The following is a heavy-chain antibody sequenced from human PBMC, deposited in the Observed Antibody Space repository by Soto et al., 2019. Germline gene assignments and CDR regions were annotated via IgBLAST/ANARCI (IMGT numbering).Heavy chain of an antibody. CDR3: ARHGVRGRDYGDFDC. Sequence: QVQLQESGPGLVKPSETLSLTCTVSGDSIINYYWSWMRQPPGKGLEYIGYIYYTGSTNYNPSLKSRVSMSVDTSKNQVSLKLTSVTAADTAVYYCARHGVRGRDYGDFDCWGQGTLVTVSS. D-gene: IGHD3-10*01. V-gene: IGHV4-59*08. J-gene: IGHJ4*02. CDR2: IYYTGST. CDR1: GDSIINYY.